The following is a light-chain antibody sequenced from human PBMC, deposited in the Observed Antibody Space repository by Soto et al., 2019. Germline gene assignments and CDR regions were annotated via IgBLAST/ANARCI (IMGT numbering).Light chain of an antibody. V-gene: IGKV4-1*01. CDR1: QSVLSSSNNKNY. CDR3: QQYQTTPLT. CDR2: WAS. J-gene: IGKJ4*01. Sequence: DIVMTQSPDSLAVSLGERATINCKSSQSVLSSSNNKNYLAWYQQKPGQPPKLFIYWASTRAPGVPDRFSGSGSATDFALTISSLQAEDVALYYCQQYQTTPLTFGRGTKVEIK.